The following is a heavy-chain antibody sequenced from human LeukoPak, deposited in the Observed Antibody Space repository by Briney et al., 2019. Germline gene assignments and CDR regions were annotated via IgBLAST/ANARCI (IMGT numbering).Heavy chain of an antibody. CDR3: ARGHNTIWNSQSH. V-gene: IGHV4-61*01. Sequence: SETLSLTCIVSGGSVSSGNFYWNWIRQPPGEGLEWIGYIYNNGNTSYNPSLKTRVTISADSSKNQFSLTVRSVTAADTAFYYCARGHNTIWNSQSHWGQGSLVTVSS. CDR1: GGSVSSGNFY. D-gene: IGHD1-7*01. J-gene: IGHJ4*02. CDR2: IYNNGNT.